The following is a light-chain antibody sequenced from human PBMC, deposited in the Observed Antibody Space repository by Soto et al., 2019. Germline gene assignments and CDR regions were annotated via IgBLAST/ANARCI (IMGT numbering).Light chain of an antibody. Sequence: AIQMIQSPSSLSASVGDRVTITCRASQAIRDDLGWYQQKPGKAPKSLIYGASHLHSGVPSRFSGSWYDTDFTLTXSSLQXEDFATYYCLQDDSYPLTFGPGTKVDIK. J-gene: IGKJ3*01. V-gene: IGKV1-6*01. CDR3: LQDDSYPLT. CDR2: GAS. CDR1: QAIRDD.